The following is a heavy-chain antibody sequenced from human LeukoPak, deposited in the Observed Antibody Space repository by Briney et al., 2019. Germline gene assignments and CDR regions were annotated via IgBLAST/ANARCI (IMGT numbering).Heavy chain of an antibody. Sequence: SETLSLTCTVSGGSISSYYWSWIRQPPGKGLEWIGYIYYSGSTNYNPSLKSRVTISVDTSKNQFSLKLSSVNAADTAVYYCASVTFGGVIVDYWGQGTLVTVSS. D-gene: IGHD3-16*02. J-gene: IGHJ4*02. V-gene: IGHV4-59*01. CDR3: ASVTFGGVIVDY. CDR2: IYYSGST. CDR1: GGSISSYY.